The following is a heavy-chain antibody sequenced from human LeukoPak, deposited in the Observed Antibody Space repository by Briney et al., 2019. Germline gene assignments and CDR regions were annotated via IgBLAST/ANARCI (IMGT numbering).Heavy chain of an antibody. V-gene: IGHV1-2*06. D-gene: IGHD2-15*01. Sequence: GASVKVSCKASGYTFTGYYMHWVRQAPGQGLEWMGRINPNSGGTNYAQKFQGRVTMTRDTSISTAYMELSRLTSDDTAVYYCARGDGEAAPPGGYWGQVTLVTVSS. CDR3: ARGDGEAAPPGGY. CDR2: INPNSGGT. CDR1: GYTFTGYY. J-gene: IGHJ4*02.